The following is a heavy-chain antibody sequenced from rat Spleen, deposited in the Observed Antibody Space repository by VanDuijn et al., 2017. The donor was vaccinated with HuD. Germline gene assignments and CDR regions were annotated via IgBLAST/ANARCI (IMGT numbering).Heavy chain of an antibody. Sequence: EVQLVESGGGLVQPGRSLKLSCAASGFTFSDYNMAWVRQAPKKGLEWVAAITYDGGSTYYRDSMKGRFTISRDNAKSTLYLQMDSLRSEDTATYYCARRTIAAISLGYWGQGVMVTVSS. CDR1: GFTFSDYN. CDR3: ARRTIAAISLGY. D-gene: IGHD1-2*01. J-gene: IGHJ2*01. CDR2: ITYDGGST. V-gene: IGHV5-7*01.